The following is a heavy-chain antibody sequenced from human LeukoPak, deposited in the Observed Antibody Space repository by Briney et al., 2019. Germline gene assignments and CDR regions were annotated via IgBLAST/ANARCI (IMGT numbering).Heavy chain of an antibody. Sequence: SETLSLTCAVYGGSFSGYYWSWIRQPPGKGLEGIGEINHSGSTNYNPSLKSRVTISVDTSKNQFSLKLSSVTAADTAVYYCASQPASSGYDQFDYWGQGTLVTVSS. CDR2: INHSGST. J-gene: IGHJ4*02. CDR1: GGSFSGYY. D-gene: IGHD3-22*01. CDR3: ASQPASSGYDQFDY. V-gene: IGHV4-34*01.